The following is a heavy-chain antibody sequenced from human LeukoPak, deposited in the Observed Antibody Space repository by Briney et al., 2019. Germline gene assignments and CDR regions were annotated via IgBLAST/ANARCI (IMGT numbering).Heavy chain of an antibody. CDR2: XYYSGRT. D-gene: IGHD1-1*01. CDR3: ARDRPPNWNDAYYYGMDV. V-gene: IGHV4-59*01. J-gene: IGHJ6*02. Sequence: GYXYYSGRTNYKPSLKRRVTISVETSKKQFSLKRSSVTAADTAVYYCARDRPPNWNDAYYYGMDVWGQGTTVTVSS.